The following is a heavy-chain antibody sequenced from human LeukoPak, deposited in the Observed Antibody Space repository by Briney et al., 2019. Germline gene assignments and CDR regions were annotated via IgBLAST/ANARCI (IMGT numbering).Heavy chain of an antibody. CDR2: INSSGGST. CDR3: AREGYLRYFDY. Sequence: PGGSLRLSCVASGFTFRSYAMSWVRQAPGKGLEWVSTINSSGGSTYYADSVKGRFTISRDNSKNTLYLQMNSLRAEDTAVYYCAREGYLRYFDYWGQGTLVTVSS. V-gene: IGHV3-23*01. CDR1: GFTFRSYA. D-gene: IGHD4-17*01. J-gene: IGHJ4*02.